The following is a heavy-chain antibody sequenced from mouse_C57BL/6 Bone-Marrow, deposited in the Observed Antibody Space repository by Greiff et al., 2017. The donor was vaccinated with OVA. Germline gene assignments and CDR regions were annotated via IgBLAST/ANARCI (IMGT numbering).Heavy chain of an antibody. Sequence: EVQLVESGPELVKPGASVKISCKASGYSFTGYYMNWVKQSPEKSLEWIGEINPSTGGTTYNQKFKAKATLTVDKSSSTAYMQLKSLTSEDSAVYYCARDYGNGYWGQGTTLTVSS. D-gene: IGHD2-1*01. CDR3: ARDYGNGY. CDR1: GYSFTGYY. CDR2: INPSTGGT. V-gene: IGHV1-42*01. J-gene: IGHJ2*01.